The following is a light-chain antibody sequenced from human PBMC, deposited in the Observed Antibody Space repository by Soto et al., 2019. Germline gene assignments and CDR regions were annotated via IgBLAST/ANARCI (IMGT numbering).Light chain of an antibody. V-gene: IGLV1-40*01. CDR1: SSNIGAGYD. Sequence: QSVLTQPPSVSGAPGQRVTISCTVSSSNIGAGYDVHYYQQLPGRAPKLLIYGNNNRPSGVPDRFSGSKSGTSASLAITGLRAEDEADYYCQSYDISLSGFVFGTGTKVTVL. CDR3: QSYDISLSGFV. CDR2: GNN. J-gene: IGLJ1*01.